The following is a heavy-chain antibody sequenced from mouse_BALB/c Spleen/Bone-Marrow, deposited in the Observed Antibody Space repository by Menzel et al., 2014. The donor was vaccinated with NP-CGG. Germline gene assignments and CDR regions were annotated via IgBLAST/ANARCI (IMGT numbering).Heavy chain of an antibody. D-gene: IGHD2-3*01. CDR3: ARGLLQYYYAMDY. CDR1: GFNIKDTY. Sequence: EVQLQQSGAELVKPGASVKLSCTASGFNIKDTYMHWVKQRPEQGLEWMGRIDPANGNTKYDPKFQGKATITADTSSNTAYLQLSSLTSEDTAVYYCARGLLQYYYAMDYWGQGTSVTVSS. V-gene: IGHV14-3*02. CDR2: IDPANGNT. J-gene: IGHJ4*01.